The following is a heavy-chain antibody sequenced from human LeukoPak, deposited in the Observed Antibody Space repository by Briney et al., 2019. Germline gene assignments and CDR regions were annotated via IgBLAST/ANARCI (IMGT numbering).Heavy chain of an antibody. CDR2: ISSSSSTI. Sequence: GGSLRLSCAASGFTFSSYSMNWVRQAPGKGLEWVSYISSSSSTIYYADSVKGRFTISRDNAKNSLYLQMNSLRAEDTAVYYCARDDGYNLFDYWGQGTLVTVSS. V-gene: IGHV3-48*01. CDR1: GFTFSSYS. J-gene: IGHJ4*02. CDR3: ARDDGYNLFDY. D-gene: IGHD5-24*01.